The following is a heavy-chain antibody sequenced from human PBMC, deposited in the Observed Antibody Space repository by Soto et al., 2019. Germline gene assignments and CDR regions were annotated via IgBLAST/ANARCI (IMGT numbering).Heavy chain of an antibody. CDR1: GGSISSYY. D-gene: IGHD2-15*01. CDR2: IYYSGST. Sequence: SETLSLTCTFSGGSISSYYWSWIRQPPGKGLEWIGYIYYSGSTNYNPSLKSRVTISVDTSKNQFSLKLSSVTAADTAVYYCARRYGSSFDFWGQGTLVTVSS. CDR3: ARRYGSSFDF. V-gene: IGHV4-59*08. J-gene: IGHJ4*02.